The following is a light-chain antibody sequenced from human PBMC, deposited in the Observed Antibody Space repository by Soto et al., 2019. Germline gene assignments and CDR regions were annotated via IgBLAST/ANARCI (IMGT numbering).Light chain of an antibody. V-gene: IGKV1-39*01. CDR1: QSISSY. CDR2: GAS. CDR3: QQSYSTPRT. J-gene: IGKJ2*01. Sequence: DIPMTQSPSSLSASVGDRVTITCRASQSISSYVSWYQQKPGKAPNLLIYGASTLQSGVPPRFKGSGSGTVFTLTISSLQPEDSATYFCQQSYSTPRTFGQGTKLEI.